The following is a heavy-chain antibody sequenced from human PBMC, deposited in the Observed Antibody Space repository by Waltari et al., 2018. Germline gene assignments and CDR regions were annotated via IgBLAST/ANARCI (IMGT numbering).Heavy chain of an antibody. CDR3: ARGRRTVLLAETRVPLDP. CDR2: VKQNGTS. Sequence: QVQLQQWGAGLLKPSETLSLTCAVSGGPFSGYYWTWVRQAPGKGLEWIAEVKQNGTSKSNPPLWSRVTVPVDPSKYQFSLSLWSVTAADTDLYYGARGRRTVLLAETRVPLDPWGQGTQVTVSS. CDR1: GGPFSGYY. D-gene: IGHD2-15*01. J-gene: IGHJ5*02. V-gene: IGHV4-34*02.